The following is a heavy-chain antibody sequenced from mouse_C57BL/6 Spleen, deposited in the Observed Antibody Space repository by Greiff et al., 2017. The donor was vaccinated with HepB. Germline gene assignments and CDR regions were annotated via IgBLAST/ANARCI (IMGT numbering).Heavy chain of an antibody. V-gene: IGHV2-5*01. CDR1: GFSLTSYG. Sequence: VNLVESGPGLVQPSQSLSITCTVSGFSLTSYGVDWVRQSPGKGLEWLGVIWRGGSTDYNAAFMSRLSITKDNSKSQVFFKMNSLQADDTAIYYCAKNYGYYVGAMDYWGQGTSVTVSS. CDR2: IWRGGST. J-gene: IGHJ4*01. D-gene: IGHD2-3*01. CDR3: AKNYGYYVGAMDY.